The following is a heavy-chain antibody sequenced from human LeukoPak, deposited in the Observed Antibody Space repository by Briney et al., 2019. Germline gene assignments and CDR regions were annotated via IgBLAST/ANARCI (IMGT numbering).Heavy chain of an antibody. V-gene: IGHV3-30-3*01. CDR3: ARDPYSHDSSGFSYFLQY. CDR1: GFVFSKYA. J-gene: IGHJ4*02. Sequence: GGSLRLSCVGSGFVFSKYAVHWVRQAPGKGLEWVAVVSYDGDFKLYGDSVKGRFTISRDNSQNMLFLQMNDLRPQDAATYFCARDPYSHDSSGFSYFLQYWGQGTVLTVSS. CDR2: VSYDGDFK. D-gene: IGHD6-19*01.